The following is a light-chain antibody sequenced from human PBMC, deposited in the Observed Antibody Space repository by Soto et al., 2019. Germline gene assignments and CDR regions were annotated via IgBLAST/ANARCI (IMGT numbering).Light chain of an antibody. Sequence: IVMNQPAGYLSGSLGERATINCNSSQFVFSNYKNYLGWYQQKPGQPPKLLIYWASTRESGVPDRFSGSGSGTDFTLACGIRQAEDVVAYYWRVYYSHPFTFGGGTKVDIK. J-gene: IGKJ4*01. CDR2: WAS. V-gene: IGKV4-1*01. CDR1: QFVFSNYKNY. CDR3: RVYYSHPFT.